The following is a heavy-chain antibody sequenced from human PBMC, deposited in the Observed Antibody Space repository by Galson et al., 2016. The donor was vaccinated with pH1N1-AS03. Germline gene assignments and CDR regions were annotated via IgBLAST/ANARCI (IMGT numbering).Heavy chain of an antibody. J-gene: IGHJ5*02. CDR2: ISSSSSSI. D-gene: IGHD3-16*01. CDR3: ARVKKVTFGGVSFWFDP. Sequence: SLRLSCAASGFTFSAYSMNWVRQAPGKGLEWLSCISSSSSSIYYAASVKGRFTISRDNANNSVYLQMNSLRAEDTAVYHCARVKKVTFGGVSFWFDPWGQGTLVIVSS. CDR1: GFTFSAYS. V-gene: IGHV3-48*01.